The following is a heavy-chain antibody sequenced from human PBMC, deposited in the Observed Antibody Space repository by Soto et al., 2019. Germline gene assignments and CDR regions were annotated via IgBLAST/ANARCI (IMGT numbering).Heavy chain of an antibody. Sequence: QVKLVESGGGVVQPGRSLRLSCAASGFNVSAYTMHWVRQAPGKGLEWVAVISSDGNHKYYTDSVKGRFTISRDTSTNTLYLQMNSLRAEDTAVYYCARWAPPLFDYWGQGTLVTVSS. J-gene: IGHJ4*02. V-gene: IGHV3-30-3*01. CDR3: ARWAPPLFDY. CDR2: ISSDGNHK. CDR1: GFNVSAYT.